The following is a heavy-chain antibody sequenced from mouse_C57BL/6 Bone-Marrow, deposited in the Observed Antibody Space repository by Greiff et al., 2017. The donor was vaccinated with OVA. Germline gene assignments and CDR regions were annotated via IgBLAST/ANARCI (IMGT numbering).Heavy chain of an antibody. V-gene: IGHV2-2*01. J-gene: IGHJ3*01. CDR1: GFSLTSYG. Sequence: VQLQQSGPGLVQPSQSLSITCTASGFSLTSYGVHWVRQSPGKGLEWLGVIWSGGSTDYYAAFITRLSISKDNSKTQVFVKMNRLQADDTAIYYCARAERKFAYWGQGTLVTVSA. CDR3: ARAERKFAY. CDR2: IWSGGST.